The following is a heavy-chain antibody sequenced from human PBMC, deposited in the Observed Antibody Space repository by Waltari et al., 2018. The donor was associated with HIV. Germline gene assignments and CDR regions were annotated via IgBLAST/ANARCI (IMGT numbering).Heavy chain of an antibody. CDR1: GGSINSTSYS. V-gene: IGHV4-39*01. CDR3: ARQAYYYGSGSANWFDP. CDR2: MFYSGRT. Sequence: QLQLQESGPGLVKPSETLSPLCSIPGGSINSTSYSWGWIRKPPGKGREWIGSMFYSGRTYYNPSLKSRVTISVDTSKNQFSLKLSSVTAADTALYYCARQAYYYGSGSANWFDPWGQGTLVTVSS. D-gene: IGHD3-10*01. J-gene: IGHJ5*02.